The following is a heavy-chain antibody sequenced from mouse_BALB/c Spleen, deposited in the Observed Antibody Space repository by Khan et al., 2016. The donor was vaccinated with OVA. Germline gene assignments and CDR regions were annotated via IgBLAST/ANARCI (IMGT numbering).Heavy chain of an antibody. CDR3: ARSGTITTVVATDFDY. Sequence: EVQLQESGPGLVKPSQSLSLTCTVTGYSITSDYAWNWIRQFPGNKLEWMGYISYSGRTSYNPSLKRRISLPRDPSQNQFFLQLNSVTTEDTATEYGARSGTITTVVATDFDYGGQGTTLTGSS. CDR1: GYSITSDYA. D-gene: IGHD1-1*01. CDR2: ISYSGRT. V-gene: IGHV3-2*02. J-gene: IGHJ2*01.